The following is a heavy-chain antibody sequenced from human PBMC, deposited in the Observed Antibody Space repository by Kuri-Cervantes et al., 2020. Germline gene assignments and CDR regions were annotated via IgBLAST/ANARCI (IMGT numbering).Heavy chain of an antibody. V-gene: IGHV3-7*01. Sequence: GGSLRLSCAASGFTFSSYSMNWVRQAPGKGLEWVASMKQDESEKYYVDSVKGRFTISRDNAKNSLYLQMNSLRADDTAVYYCASGIYGGKDYWGQGTLVTVSS. CDR1: GFTFSSYS. CDR3: ASGIYGGKDY. J-gene: IGHJ4*02. D-gene: IGHD4-23*01. CDR2: MKQDESEK.